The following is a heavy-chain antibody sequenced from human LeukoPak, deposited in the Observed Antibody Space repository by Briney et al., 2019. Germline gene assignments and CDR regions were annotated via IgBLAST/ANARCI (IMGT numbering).Heavy chain of an antibody. CDR3: ARDGDILTGYDAFDI. Sequence: GASVKVSCTTSGYTFTSYGISWVRQAPGQGLEWMGWISAYNGNTNYAQKLQGRVTMTTDTSTSTAYMELRSLRSDDTAVYYCARDGDILTGYDAFDIWGQGTMVTVSS. D-gene: IGHD3-9*01. CDR2: ISAYNGNT. CDR1: GYTFTSYG. V-gene: IGHV1-18*01. J-gene: IGHJ3*02.